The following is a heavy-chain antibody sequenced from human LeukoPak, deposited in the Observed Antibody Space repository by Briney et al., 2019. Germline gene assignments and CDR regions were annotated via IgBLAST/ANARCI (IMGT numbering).Heavy chain of an antibody. J-gene: IGHJ5*02. D-gene: IGHD3-3*01. V-gene: IGHV3-23*01. CDR2: ISGSGGST. CDR3: AKGITIFGVAPSWFDP. Sequence: GASLRLSCAASGFTFSSYAMSWVRQAPGKGLEWVSAISGSGGSTYYADSVKGRFTISRDNSKNTLYLQMNSLRAEDTAVYYCAKGITIFGVAPSWFDPWGQGTLVTVSS. CDR1: GFTFSSYA.